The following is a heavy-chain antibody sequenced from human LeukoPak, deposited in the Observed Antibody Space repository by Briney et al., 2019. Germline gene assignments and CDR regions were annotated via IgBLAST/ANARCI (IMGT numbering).Heavy chain of an antibody. Sequence: RAGGSLRLSCAASGFTFSSYAMSWVRQAPGKGLEWVSAISGSGGSTYYADSVKGRFTISRDNSKNTLYLQMNSLRAKDTAVYYCAKVKSSGWFDYWGQGTLVTVSS. CDR3: AKVKSSGWFDY. CDR2: ISGSGGST. CDR1: GFTFSSYA. V-gene: IGHV3-23*01. D-gene: IGHD6-19*01. J-gene: IGHJ5*01.